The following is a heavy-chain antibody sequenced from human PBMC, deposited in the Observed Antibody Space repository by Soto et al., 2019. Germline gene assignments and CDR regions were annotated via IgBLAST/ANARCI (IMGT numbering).Heavy chain of an antibody. D-gene: IGHD4-17*01. Sequence: QVQLVQSGAEVKKPGSSVKVSCKASGGTFSSYAISWVRQAPGQGLEWMGGIIPIFGTANYAQKFQGRVTITADESTSTAYMELSSRRSEDTAVYYCARAGYGDYKGDQPFDYWGQGTLVTVSS. CDR2: IIPIFGTA. CDR3: ARAGYGDYKGDQPFDY. V-gene: IGHV1-69*12. J-gene: IGHJ4*02. CDR1: GGTFSSYA.